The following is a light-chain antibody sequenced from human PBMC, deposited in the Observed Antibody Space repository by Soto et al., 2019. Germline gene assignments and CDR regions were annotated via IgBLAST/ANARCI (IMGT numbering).Light chain of an antibody. CDR1: QDISNW. CDR3: QQGNSFPRT. J-gene: IGKJ2*01. CDR2: AAS. V-gene: IGKV1D-12*01. Sequence: DIQMTQSPSSVSASVGDRVTITCRASQDISNWLAWYQQKPGKAPRLLIYAASSLQTGVPSRFSGSGSGTEFTLTTTSLQPEHYATYYCQQGNSFPRTFGQGTTLEI.